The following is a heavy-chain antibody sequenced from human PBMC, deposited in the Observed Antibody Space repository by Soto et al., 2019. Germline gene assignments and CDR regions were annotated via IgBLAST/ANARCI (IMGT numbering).Heavy chain of an antibody. D-gene: IGHD4-17*01. CDR2: INSDGSST. J-gene: IGHJ3*02. V-gene: IGHV3-74*01. Sequence: GGSLRLSCAASGFTFSSYWMHWVRQAPGKGLVWVSRINSDGSSTSYADSVKGRFTISRDNAKNTLYLQMNSLRAEDTAVYYCARVVDYGDYVDAAFDIWGQGTMVTVSS. CDR3: ARVVDYGDYVDAAFDI. CDR1: GFTFSSYW.